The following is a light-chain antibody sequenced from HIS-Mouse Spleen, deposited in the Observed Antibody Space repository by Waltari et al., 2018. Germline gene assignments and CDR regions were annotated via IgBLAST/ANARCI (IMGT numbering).Light chain of an antibody. CDR1: SSDFGLYNY. CDR2: DVS. Sequence: QSALTQPASVSVSPGHSITIACTGPSSDFGLYNYVSWYQQHPGNAPKLMIYDVSNRPSGVSNRFSGSKSGNTASLTISGLQAEDEADYYCSSYTSSSTYVFGTGTKVTVL. J-gene: IGLJ1*01. V-gene: IGLV2-14*03. CDR3: SSYTSSSTYV.